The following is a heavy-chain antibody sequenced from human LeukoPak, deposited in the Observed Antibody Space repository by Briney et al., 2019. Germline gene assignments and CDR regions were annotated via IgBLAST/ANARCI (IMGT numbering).Heavy chain of an antibody. CDR3: ARLNTYYYGSGSPACLDY. Sequence: GESLKISCKGSGYTFTSYWIGWVRQMPGKGLERMGIIYPGDSDTRYSPSFQGQVTISADKSISTAYLQWSSLKASDTAMYYCARLNTYYYGSGSPACLDYWGQGTLVTVSS. CDR1: GYTFTSYW. V-gene: IGHV5-51*01. J-gene: IGHJ4*02. D-gene: IGHD3-10*01. CDR2: IYPGDSDT.